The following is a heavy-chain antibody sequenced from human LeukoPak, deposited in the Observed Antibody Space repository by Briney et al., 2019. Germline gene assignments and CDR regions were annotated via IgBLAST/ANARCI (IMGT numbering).Heavy chain of an antibody. D-gene: IGHD1-26*01. J-gene: IGHJ4*02. Sequence: GASVKVSCKASGGTFSSYAISWVRQAPGQGLEWMGGIIPIFGTANYAQKFQGRVTITADESTSTAYMELSSLRFEDTAVYYCATGIVGATPFDYWGQGTLVTVSS. CDR3: ATGIVGATPFDY. V-gene: IGHV1-69*13. CDR2: IIPIFGTA. CDR1: GGTFSSYA.